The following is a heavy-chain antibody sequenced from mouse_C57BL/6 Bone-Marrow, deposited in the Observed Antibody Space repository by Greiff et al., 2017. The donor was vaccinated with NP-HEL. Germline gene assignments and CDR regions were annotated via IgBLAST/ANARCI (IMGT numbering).Heavy chain of an antibody. CDR3: ANYYYAVDY. Sequence: EVKLVESGGGLVKPGGSLKLSCAASGFTFSDYGMHWVRQAPEKGLEWVAYISSGSSTIYYADTVKGRFTITRDNAKNTLFLQMTSLRSEDTAVYYCANYYYAVDYWGQGTSVTVSS. CDR2: ISSGSSTI. V-gene: IGHV5-17*01. J-gene: IGHJ4*01. CDR1: GFTFSDYG.